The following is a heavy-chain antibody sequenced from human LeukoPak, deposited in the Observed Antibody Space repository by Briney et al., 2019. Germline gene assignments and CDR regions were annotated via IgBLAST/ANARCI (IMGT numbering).Heavy chain of an antibody. CDR3: ARAAVELLWFGETLGY. CDR1: GYTFTGYY. Sequence: GASVKVSCKASGYTFTGYYMHWVRQAPGQGLEWMGRINPNSGGTNYAQKFQGRVTMTRDTSISTAYMELSRLRSDDTAVYYCARAAVELLWFGETLGYWGQGTLVTVYS. J-gene: IGHJ4*02. D-gene: IGHD3-10*01. V-gene: IGHV1-2*06. CDR2: INPNSGGT.